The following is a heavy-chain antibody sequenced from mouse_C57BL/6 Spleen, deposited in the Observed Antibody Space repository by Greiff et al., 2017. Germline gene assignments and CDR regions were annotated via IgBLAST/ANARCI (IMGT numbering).Heavy chain of an antibody. CDR1: GYSITSGYY. D-gene: IGHD2-3*01. Sequence: EVQLQESGPGLVKPSQSLSLTCSVTGYSITSGYYWNWIRQFPGNKLEWMGYISYDGSNNYNPSLKNRISITRDTSKNQFFLKFNAVTTKDTATYYCARAGYYPYYYAMDYWGQGTSVTVSS. V-gene: IGHV3-6*01. CDR3: ARAGYYPYYYAMDY. CDR2: ISYDGSN. J-gene: IGHJ4*01.